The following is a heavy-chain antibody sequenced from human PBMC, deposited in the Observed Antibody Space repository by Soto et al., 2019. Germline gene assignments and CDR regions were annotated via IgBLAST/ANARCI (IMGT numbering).Heavy chain of an antibody. CDR1: GYTFTSYD. Sequence: ASVKVSCKASGYTFTSYDINWVRQATGQGLEWMGWMNPNSGNTGYAQKFQGRVTMTRNTSISTAYMELSSMRSEDTAVYYCARVIWFGEFLAYGIDVWGQGTTVTVSS. J-gene: IGHJ6*02. V-gene: IGHV1-8*01. D-gene: IGHD3-10*01. CDR3: ARVIWFGEFLAYGIDV. CDR2: MNPNSGNT.